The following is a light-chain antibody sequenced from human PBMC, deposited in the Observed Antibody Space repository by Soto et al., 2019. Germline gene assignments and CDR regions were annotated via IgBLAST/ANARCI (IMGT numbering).Light chain of an antibody. CDR2: GAS. CDR3: QRYNNWPPTT. CDR1: QSISSN. V-gene: IGKV3-15*01. J-gene: IGKJ5*01. Sequence: EVVFTQSPCTVSLSPGKRATLSCRASQSISSNLAWYQQKPGQAPRLLIYGASTRATGIPARFSGSGSGTEFTLTISSLQSEDFAVYYCQRYNNWPPTTFGQGTRLEIK.